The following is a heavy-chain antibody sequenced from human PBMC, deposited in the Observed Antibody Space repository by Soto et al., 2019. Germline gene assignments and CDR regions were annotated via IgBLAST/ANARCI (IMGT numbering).Heavy chain of an antibody. J-gene: IGHJ4*02. Sequence: YYWSWIRQTPGKGLEWIGHIHHSGGTSYNPSLKSLVAISVDTSKNQFSLKVDSVTAADTAVYYCARGLLAYCGGDCALFESWGQGIMVTVSS. CDR3: ARGLLAYCGGDCALFES. D-gene: IGHD2-21*02. CDR1: YY. CDR2: IHHSGGT. V-gene: IGHV4-59*01.